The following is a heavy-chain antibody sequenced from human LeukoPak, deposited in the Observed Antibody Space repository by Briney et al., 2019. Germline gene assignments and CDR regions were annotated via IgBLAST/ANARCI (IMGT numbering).Heavy chain of an antibody. J-gene: IGHJ6*02. Sequence: SVKVSCKASGFTFTSSAVQWVRQARGQRLEWIGWIVVGSGNTNYAQKFQERVAITRDMSTSTAYMELSSLRSEDTAVYYCAAEVQLEGVSYYYYGMDVWGQGTTVTVSS. D-gene: IGHD1-1*01. CDR2: IVVGSGNT. CDR1: GFTFTSSA. V-gene: IGHV1-58*01. CDR3: AAEVQLEGVSYYYYGMDV.